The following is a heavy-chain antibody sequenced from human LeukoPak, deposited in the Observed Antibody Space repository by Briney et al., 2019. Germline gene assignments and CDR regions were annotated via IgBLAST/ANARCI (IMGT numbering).Heavy chain of an antibody. CDR2: ISHDGTIQ. V-gene: IGHV3-30*18. D-gene: IGHD3-22*01. J-gene: IGHJ4*02. Sequence: GGSLRLSCAASGFTFTNYGMHWVRQAPGKGPEWVAIISHDGTIQHYGDSLKGRFTISRDNSKNTVSLQVNNLRPEDTAVYFCAKAPYIRGYYFDFWGQGIPVSVSS. CDR3: AKAPYIRGYYFDF. CDR1: GFTFTNYG.